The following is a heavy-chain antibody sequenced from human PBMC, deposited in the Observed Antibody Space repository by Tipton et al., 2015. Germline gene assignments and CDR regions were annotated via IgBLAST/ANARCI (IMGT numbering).Heavy chain of an antibody. CDR2: ISHSGNT. D-gene: IGHD5-12*01. V-gene: IGHV4-38-2*01. Sequence: TLSLTCAVSAYSITSDYYWGWIRQPPGKGLEWIGSISHSGNTYYNPSLKSRVAMSVDTSNNHFSLRLTSLTASDTAVYYCARSSGHSGYGAFDYWGQGVLVIVSS. J-gene: IGHJ4*02. CDR1: AYSITSDYY. CDR3: ARSSGHSGYGAFDY.